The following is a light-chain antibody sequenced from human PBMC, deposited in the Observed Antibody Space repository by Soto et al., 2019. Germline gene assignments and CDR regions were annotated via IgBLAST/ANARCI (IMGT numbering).Light chain of an antibody. CDR3: QQSYNTTWT. Sequence: DIQMPQSPSSLSESAGDRVTITCRASQGISTYLNWYQQKPGKAPKLLIYAASSLQSGVPSRFSGSGSETDFTLTISSLQPEDFATYSCQQSYNTTWTFGQGTKVDI. CDR1: QGISTY. J-gene: IGKJ1*01. V-gene: IGKV1-39*01. CDR2: AAS.